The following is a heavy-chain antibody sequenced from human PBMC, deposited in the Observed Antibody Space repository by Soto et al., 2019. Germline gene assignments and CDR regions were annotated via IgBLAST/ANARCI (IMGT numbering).Heavy chain of an antibody. CDR3: ARVNQPYYNVNWFDP. Sequence: QVQLQESGPGLVKPSETLSLTCTVSGGSISSYYWSWIRQPAGKGLEWIGRIYTSGSTNYNPSLKSRVTMSVDTSKNQFSLKLSSVTAADTALYYCARVNQPYYNVNWFDPWGQGTLVTVSS. CDR1: GGSISSYY. D-gene: IGHD3-10*01. J-gene: IGHJ5*02. V-gene: IGHV4-4*07. CDR2: IYTSGST.